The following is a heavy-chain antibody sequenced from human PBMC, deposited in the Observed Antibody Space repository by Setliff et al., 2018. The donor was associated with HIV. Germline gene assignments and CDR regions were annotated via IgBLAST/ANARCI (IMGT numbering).Heavy chain of an antibody. V-gene: IGHV4-39*07. CDR1: GGSISSSSYY. J-gene: IGHJ6*03. CDR3: ARDRGSSYYYYYYMDV. CDR2: IYYGGGT. Sequence: SETLSLTCSVSGGSISSSSYYWGWIRQPPGKGLEWIGSIYYGGGTFYNPSLKSRVTISLDTSKNQLSLQLSSVTAADTAVYYCARDRGSSYYYYYYMDVWGKGTTVTV. D-gene: IGHD6-6*01.